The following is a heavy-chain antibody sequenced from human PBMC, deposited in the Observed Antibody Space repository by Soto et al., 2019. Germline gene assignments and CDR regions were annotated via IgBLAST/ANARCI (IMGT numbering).Heavy chain of an antibody. J-gene: IGHJ4*02. V-gene: IGHV4-30-4*01. CDR3: ARVRAPVYFDY. CDR1: GGSISSGDYY. Sequence: SETLSLTCTVSGGSISSGDYYWSWIRQPPGKGLEWIGYIYYSGSTYYNPSLKSRVTISVDTSKSQFSLKLSSVTAADTAVYYCARVRAPVYFDYWGQGTLVTVSS. CDR2: IYYSGST.